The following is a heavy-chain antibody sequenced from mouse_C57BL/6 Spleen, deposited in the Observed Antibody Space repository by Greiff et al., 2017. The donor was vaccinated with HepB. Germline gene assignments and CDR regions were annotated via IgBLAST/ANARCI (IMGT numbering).Heavy chain of an antibody. CDR2: ISDGGSYT. J-gene: IGHJ1*03. V-gene: IGHV5-4*03. D-gene: IGHD1-1*01. Sequence: EVKLMESGGGLVKPGGSLKLSCAASGFTFSSYAMSWVRQTPEQRLEWVATISDGGSYTYYPDNVKGRFTISRDNAKNNLYLQMSHLKSEDTAMYYCARVSITTVVALYWYFDVWGTGTTVTVSS. CDR3: ARVSITTVVALYWYFDV. CDR1: GFTFSSYA.